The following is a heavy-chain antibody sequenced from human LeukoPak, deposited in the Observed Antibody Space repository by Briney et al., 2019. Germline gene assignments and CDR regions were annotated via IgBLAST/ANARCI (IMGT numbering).Heavy chain of an antibody. V-gene: IGHV3-23*01. CDR3: ANHLEYCSTGSCSYFDY. CDR2: ISASGDGT. CDR1: GFTFSTTA. D-gene: IGHD2-15*01. Sequence: GGSLRLSCAASGFTFSTTAMSWVRQAPGKGLEWVSAISASGDGTFYADSVKGRFTISRDNSKNMLYLQMNGLRADDTAVYYCANHLEYCSTGSCSYFDYWGQGTLVTVSS. J-gene: IGHJ4*02.